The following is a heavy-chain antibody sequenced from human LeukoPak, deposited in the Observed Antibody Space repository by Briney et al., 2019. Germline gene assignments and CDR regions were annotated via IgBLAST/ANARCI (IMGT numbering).Heavy chain of an antibody. CDR2: IKQDGSEK. Sequence: GGSLRLSCAASGFTFSSYWMSWVRQAPGKGLEWVANIKQDGSEKYYVDSVKGRFTISRDNAKNSLYLQMNSLRAEDTAVYYCARDGDDILTGNGYYYYGMDVWGQGTTVTVSS. V-gene: IGHV3-7*01. CDR1: GFTFSSYW. D-gene: IGHD3-9*01. CDR3: ARDGDDILTGNGYYYYGMDV. J-gene: IGHJ6*02.